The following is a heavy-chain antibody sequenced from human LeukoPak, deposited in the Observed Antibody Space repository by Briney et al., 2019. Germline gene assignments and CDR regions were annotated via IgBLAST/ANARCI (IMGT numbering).Heavy chain of an antibody. D-gene: IGHD3-9*01. V-gene: IGHV3-73*01. CDR3: AKELYFDWLLFDY. J-gene: IGHJ4*02. Sequence: GGSLRLSCAASGFTFSGSAMHWVRQASGKGLEWVGRIRSKANSYATAYAASVKGRFTISRDNSKNTLYLQMNSLRAEDTAVYYCAKELYFDWLLFDYWGQGTLVTVSS. CDR2: IRSKANSYAT. CDR1: GFTFSGSA.